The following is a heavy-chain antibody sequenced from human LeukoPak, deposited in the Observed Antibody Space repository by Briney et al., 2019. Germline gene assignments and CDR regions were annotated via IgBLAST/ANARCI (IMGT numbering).Heavy chain of an antibody. CDR1: GFTFSSYA. V-gene: IGHV3-30-3*01. J-gene: IGHJ4*02. D-gene: IGHD3-9*01. CDR3: AKDNYDILTGLDY. Sequence: GGSLRLSCAASGFTFSSYAMHWVRQAPGKGLEWVAVISYDGSNKYYADSVKGRFTISRDNSKNTLYLQMNSLRAEDTALYYCAKDNYDILTGLDYWGQGTLVTVSS. CDR2: ISYDGSNK.